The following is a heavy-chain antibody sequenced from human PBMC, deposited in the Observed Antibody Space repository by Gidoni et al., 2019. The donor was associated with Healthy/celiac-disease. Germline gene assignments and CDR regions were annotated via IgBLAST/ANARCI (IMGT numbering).Heavy chain of an antibody. CDR2: INHSGSP. V-gene: IGHV4-34*01. Sequence: QVQLQQWGAGLLKPSDPLSLSCAAYGGLFSGYYWSWIRQPPGKGLEWIGEINHSGSPNYNPSLKSRVTISVDTSKNQFSLKLGSVTAADTAVYYCAGITRGYSYGSNGGYWGQGTLVTVSS. CDR3: AGITRGYSYGSNGGY. CDR1: GGLFSGYY. D-gene: IGHD5-18*01. J-gene: IGHJ4*02.